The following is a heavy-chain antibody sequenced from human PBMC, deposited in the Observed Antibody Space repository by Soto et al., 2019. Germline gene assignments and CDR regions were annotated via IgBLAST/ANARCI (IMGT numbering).Heavy chain of an antibody. V-gene: IGHV1-2*06. CDR1: GYRFTAYY. D-gene: IGHD5-18*01. Sequence: QVQLVQSGAEVKKPGASVRVSCEASGYRFTAYYIHWVRQAPGQGLEWMGRMNLDTGGTTYAKKFQGRVTMTRDTPISTAYMEVSSVKSADTAMYYCARDGNFAFRGYSFAFDFWGQGTLVTVSS. J-gene: IGHJ4*02. CDR3: ARDGNFAFRGYSFAFDF. CDR2: MNLDTGGT.